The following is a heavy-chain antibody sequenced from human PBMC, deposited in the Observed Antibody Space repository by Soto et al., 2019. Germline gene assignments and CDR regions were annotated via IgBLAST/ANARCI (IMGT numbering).Heavy chain of an antibody. J-gene: IGHJ4*02. CDR1: GFTFSSYA. CDR3: AKDKPAAGSQWLVPI. Sequence: LRLSCAAAGFTFSSYAMTWVRQATGMGLQWVSAISDDGGSTYYADSVRGRFTISRDNSKNTLYLQLNSLGAEDTAVYYCAKDKPAAGSQWLVPIWGRGTLVTVSS. D-gene: IGHD6-19*01. CDR2: ISDDGGST. V-gene: IGHV3-23*01.